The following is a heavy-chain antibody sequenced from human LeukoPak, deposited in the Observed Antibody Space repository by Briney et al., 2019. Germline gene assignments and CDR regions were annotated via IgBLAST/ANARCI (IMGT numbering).Heavy chain of an antibody. Sequence: SQTLSLTCTVSGGSISSGGYYWSWIRQPPGKGLEWIGYIYHSGSTYYNPSLKSRVTISVDRSKNQFSLKLSSVTAADTAVYYCARGHKDIVVVPAVYQHMDVWGKGTTVTVSS. J-gene: IGHJ6*03. V-gene: IGHV4-30-2*01. CDR1: GGSISSGGYY. D-gene: IGHD2-2*01. CDR3: ARGHKDIVVVPAVYQHMDV. CDR2: IYHSGST.